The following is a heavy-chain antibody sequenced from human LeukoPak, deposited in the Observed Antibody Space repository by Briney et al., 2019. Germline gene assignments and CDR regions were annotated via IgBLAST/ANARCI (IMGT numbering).Heavy chain of an antibody. D-gene: IGHD6-6*01. V-gene: IGHV3-74*01. Sequence: GGSPRLSCIASGFSFSGHWMHWARQLPGKGLVWVSRISPTGSTTSYADSVKGRFTVSRDNAKNTLYLLVNNLRAEDTAVYYCARGPNSNWSGLDFWGQGTLLTVSS. J-gene: IGHJ4*02. CDR3: ARGPNSNWSGLDF. CDR2: ISPTGSTT. CDR1: GFSFSGHW.